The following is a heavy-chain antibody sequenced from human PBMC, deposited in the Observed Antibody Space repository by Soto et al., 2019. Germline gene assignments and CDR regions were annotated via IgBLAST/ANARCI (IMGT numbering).Heavy chain of an antibody. CDR2: INHSGST. V-gene: IGHV4-34*01. J-gene: IGHJ5*02. CDR1: GGSFSGYY. D-gene: IGHD2-2*02. CDR3: ARGRYCSSTSCYRGWFDP. Sequence: PSETLSLTCAVYGGSFSGYYWSWIRQPPGKGLEWIGEINHSGSTNYNPSLKSRVTISVDTSKNQFSLKLSSVTAADTAVYYCARGRYCSSTSCYRGWFDPWGQGTLVTVPQ.